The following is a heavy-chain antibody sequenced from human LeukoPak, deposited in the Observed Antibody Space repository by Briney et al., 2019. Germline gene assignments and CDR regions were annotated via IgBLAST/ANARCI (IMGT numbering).Heavy chain of an antibody. V-gene: IGHV1-46*01. CDR1: GYSFTSNY. CDR2: INPSGGST. Sequence: GASVKVSCKASGYSFTSNYIHWVRQAPGQGLEWMGIINPSGGSTSYAQKFQGRVTMTRDTSTSTVYMELSSLRSEDTAIYYCARDVDSSSYYDYWGQGTLVTVSS. D-gene: IGHD6-6*01. J-gene: IGHJ4*02. CDR3: ARDVDSSSYYDY.